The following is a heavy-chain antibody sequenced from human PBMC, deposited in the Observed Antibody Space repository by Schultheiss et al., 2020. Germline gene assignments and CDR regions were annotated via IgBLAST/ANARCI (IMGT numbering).Heavy chain of an antibody. Sequence: SETLSLTCAVSGGSISSSNWWSWVRQPPGKGLEWIGEIYHSGSTYYNPSLKSRITMSVDTSKNQFYLKLSSVTAADTAVYYCARTEMATITYYYYGMDVWGQGTTVTVSS. CDR1: GGSISSSNW. CDR2: IYHSGST. J-gene: IGHJ6*02. CDR3: ARTEMATITYYYYGMDV. D-gene: IGHD5-24*01. V-gene: IGHV4-4*02.